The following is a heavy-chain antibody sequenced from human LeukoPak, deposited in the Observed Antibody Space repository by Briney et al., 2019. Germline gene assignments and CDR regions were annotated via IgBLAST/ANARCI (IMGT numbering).Heavy chain of an antibody. Sequence: GRSLRLSCAVSGFTFDDYAMHWVRQAPGKGLEWVSGISWNSGSIDYADSVKGRFTISRDNSKNTLYLQMNSLRAEDTAVYYCARDSTNDSLFDYWGQGTLVTVSS. D-gene: IGHD3-22*01. CDR2: ISWNSGSI. V-gene: IGHV3-9*01. CDR3: ARDSTNDSLFDY. J-gene: IGHJ4*02. CDR1: GFTFDDYA.